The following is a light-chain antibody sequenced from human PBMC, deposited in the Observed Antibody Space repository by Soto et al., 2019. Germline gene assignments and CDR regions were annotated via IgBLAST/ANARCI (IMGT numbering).Light chain of an antibody. J-gene: IGLJ1*01. CDR2: EVS. CDR3: CSYAGSSTFYV. V-gene: IGLV2-23*02. Sequence: QSVLTQPASVSWSPGQSITISCTGTSSDVGSYNLVSWYQQHPGKAPKLMIYEVSKRPSGVSNRFSGSKSGNTASLTISGLQAEDEADYYCCSYAGSSTFYVFGTGTKLTVL. CDR1: SSDVGSYNL.